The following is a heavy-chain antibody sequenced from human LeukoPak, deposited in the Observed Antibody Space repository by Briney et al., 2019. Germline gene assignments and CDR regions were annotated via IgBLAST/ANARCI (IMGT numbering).Heavy chain of an antibody. J-gene: IGHJ6*03. CDR2: ISGTGDTT. Sequence: GGSLRLSCTASGFTFSDYYMSWIRQAPGKGLEWIAHISGTGDTTYHKDSVQGRFAVSRDNAKNSLYLQMNSLRAEDTAVYYCTRDPYGSGSEGYYYYMDVWGKGTTVTVSS. CDR3: TRDPYGSGSEGYYYYMDV. V-gene: IGHV3-11*04. CDR1: GFTFSDYY. D-gene: IGHD3-10*01.